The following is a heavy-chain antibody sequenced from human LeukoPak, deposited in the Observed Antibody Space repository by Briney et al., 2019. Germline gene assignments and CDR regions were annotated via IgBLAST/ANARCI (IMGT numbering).Heavy chain of an antibody. CDR3: ARHQYGDTPDY. D-gene: IGHD4-17*01. CDR1: GYSFTSYW. CDR2: IDPSDSYT. J-gene: IGHJ4*02. Sequence: PGESLKISCQGSGYSFTSYWISWVRQMLGKGLGWMGRIDPSDSYTDYSPSFQGHVTISADKSISTAYLQWSSLKASDTAMYYCARHQYGDTPDYWGQGTLVTVSS. V-gene: IGHV5-10-1*01.